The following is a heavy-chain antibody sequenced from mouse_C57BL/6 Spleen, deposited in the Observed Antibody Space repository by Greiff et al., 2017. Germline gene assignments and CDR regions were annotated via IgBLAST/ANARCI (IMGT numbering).Heavy chain of an antibody. D-gene: IGHD2-1*01. J-gene: IGHJ2*01. CDR3: ARDEGIYYGGYFAY. CDR2: ISYDGSN. Sequence: EVKLEESGPGLVKPSQSLSLTCSVTGYSITSGYYWNWIRQFPGNKLEWMGYISYDGSNNYNPSLKNRISITRDTSKNQFFLKLNSVTTEDTATYYCARDEGIYYGGYFAYWGQGTTLTVSS. CDR1: GYSITSGYY. V-gene: IGHV3-6*01.